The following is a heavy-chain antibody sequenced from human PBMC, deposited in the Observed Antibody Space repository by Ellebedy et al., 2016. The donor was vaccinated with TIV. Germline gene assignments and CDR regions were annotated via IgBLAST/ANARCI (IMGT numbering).Heavy chain of an antibody. V-gene: IGHV3-21*01. J-gene: IGHJ4*02. CDR1: GFTLSSYS. D-gene: IGHD1-26*01. CDR3: ARVGKWELLGGGLDY. CDR2: ISSTSSYI. Sequence: GESLKISCAASGFTLSSYSINWVRQAPGKGLEWVSSISSTSSYIYYADSVKGRFTISRDNAKNSLYLQMNSLRAEDTAVYYCARVGKWELLGGGLDYWGQGTLVTVSS.